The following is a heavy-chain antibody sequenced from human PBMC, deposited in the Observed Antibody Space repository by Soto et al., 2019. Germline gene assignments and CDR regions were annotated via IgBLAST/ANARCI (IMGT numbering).Heavy chain of an antibody. CDR2: ISYDGGNK. Sequence: QVQLVESGGGVVQPGRSLRLSCAGSGFVFSTYGIHWVRQAPGKGLEWVATISYDGGNKDYADSVKGRFTISRDNSKNTLYLQMSSLGPEDTAVYYCAKDFRRGGYESDGMDVWGQGTTVTVSS. D-gene: IGHD5-12*01. CDR3: AKDFRRGGYESDGMDV. V-gene: IGHV3-30*18. CDR1: GFVFSTYG. J-gene: IGHJ6*02.